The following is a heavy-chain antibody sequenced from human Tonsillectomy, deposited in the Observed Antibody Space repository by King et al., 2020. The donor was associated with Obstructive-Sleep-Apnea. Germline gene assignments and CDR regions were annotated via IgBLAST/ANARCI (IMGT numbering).Heavy chain of an antibody. J-gene: IGHJ4*02. Sequence: QLQESGPGLVKPSETLSLTCTVSGYSISSGYYWGWIRQPPGKGLEWIGSIYHSGSTYYNLSLKSRVTISVDTSKNQFSLKLSSVTAADTAVYYCARDYYYDSSGYYVDYWGQGTLVTVSS. CDR1: GYSISSGYY. D-gene: IGHD3-22*01. V-gene: IGHV4-38-2*02. CDR2: IYHSGST. CDR3: ARDYYYDSSGYYVDY.